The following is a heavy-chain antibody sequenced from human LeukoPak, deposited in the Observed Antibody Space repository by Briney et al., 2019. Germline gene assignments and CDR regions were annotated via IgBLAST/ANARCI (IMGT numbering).Heavy chain of an antibody. J-gene: IGHJ4*02. CDR3: AKSVVVGRVFPGLEY. CDR2: ITGSGGDT. CDR1: GFTFSSFG. V-gene: IGHV3-23*01. D-gene: IGHD2-21*01. Sequence: GGSLRLSCAASGFTFSSFGMNWVRQGPGRGLEWVSSITGSGGDTHYADSVKGRFTISRDNSKNTLYLRMNSLRAEDTAVYYCAKSVVVGRVFPGLEYWGQGTLVTVSS.